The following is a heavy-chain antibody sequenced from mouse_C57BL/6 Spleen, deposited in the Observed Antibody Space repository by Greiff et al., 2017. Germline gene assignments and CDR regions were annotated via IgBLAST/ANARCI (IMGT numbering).Heavy chain of an antibody. CDR3: SIIYYGNLKAMDY. V-gene: IGHV5S21*01. CDR1: GFTFSSYA. D-gene: IGHD2-1*01. CDR2: ISRGGDYI. J-gene: IGHJ4*01. Sequence: EVKLVESGEGLVKPGGSLKLSCAASGFTFSSYAMSWVRQTPEKRLEWVAYISRGGDYIYYADTVKGRFTISRDNARNTLYLQMSSLKSEDTAMYYCSIIYYGNLKAMDYWGQGTLVTVSS.